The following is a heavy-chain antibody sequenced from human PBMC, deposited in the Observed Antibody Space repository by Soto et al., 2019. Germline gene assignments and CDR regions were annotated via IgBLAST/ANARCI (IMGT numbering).Heavy chain of an antibody. J-gene: IGHJ4*02. Sequence: QVQLVESGGGVVQPGRSLRLSCAGSGSTFSNYGLHWVRQAPGKGLELVAVISYDGSHKYYADSVKGRFTISRDNSNNMLYLQMDSLRAEDTAVYYCAKDGAPRYCSRSSCHPAGAYWGQGTLVTVSS. CDR1: GSTFSNYG. D-gene: IGHD2-15*01. CDR3: AKDGAPRYCSRSSCHPAGAY. CDR2: ISYDGSHK. V-gene: IGHV3-30*18.